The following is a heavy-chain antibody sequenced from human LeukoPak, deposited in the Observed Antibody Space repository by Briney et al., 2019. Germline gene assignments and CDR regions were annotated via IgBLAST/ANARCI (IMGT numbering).Heavy chain of an antibody. V-gene: IGHV3-30*02. J-gene: IGHJ4*02. CDR2: IRYEVSNK. Sequence: VGSLRLSCAASGFTFSSYGMHWVRQAPGKGLEWVAFIRYEVSNKYYADSVKGRFTISRDNSKNTLYLQMNSLRAEDTAVYYCAKSRRRNYDYVWGSYRPSPLFDYWGRGTLVTVSS. CDR3: AKSRRRNYDYVWGSYRPSPLFDY. CDR1: GFTFSSYG. D-gene: IGHD3-16*02.